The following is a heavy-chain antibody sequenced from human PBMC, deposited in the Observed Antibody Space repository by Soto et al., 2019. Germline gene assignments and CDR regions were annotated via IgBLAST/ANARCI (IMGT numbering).Heavy chain of an antibody. V-gene: IGHV4-34*01. J-gene: IGHJ5*02. D-gene: IGHD3-3*01. CDR1: GGSVNGYY. Sequence: SETRSLTCAVYGGSVNGYYWNWIRQPPGKGLEWIGEINHTGGTPYNPSLKSRVTMSVDTSKNQFSLRLSSVTAADTAIYYCATRITVFGLLIPPFDPWGQGTQVTVSS. CDR3: ATRITVFGLLIPPFDP. CDR2: INHTGGT.